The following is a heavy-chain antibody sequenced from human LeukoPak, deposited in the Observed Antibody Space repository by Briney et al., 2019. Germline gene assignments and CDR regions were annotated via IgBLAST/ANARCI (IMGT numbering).Heavy chain of an antibody. D-gene: IGHD3-3*01. J-gene: IGHJ4*02. V-gene: IGHV4-34*01. CDR2: INHSGST. CDR3: ARASYDFWSGYYQYYFDY. CDR1: GGSFSGYY. Sequence: ETSETLSLTCAVYGGSFSGYYWSWIRQPPGKGLEWIGEINHSGSTNYNPSPKSRVTISVDTSKNQFSLKLSSVTAADTAVYYCARASYDFWSGYYQYYFDYWGQGTLVTVSS.